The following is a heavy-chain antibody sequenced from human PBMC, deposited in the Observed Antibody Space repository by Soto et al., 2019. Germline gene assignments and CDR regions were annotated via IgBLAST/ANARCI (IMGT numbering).Heavy chain of an antibody. CDR2: FRTGGDDGTT. CDR3: AKKVNSGPGSQYFDY. J-gene: IGHJ4*02. Sequence: LRLSCAASGFTFSSYSMSWVRQAPGKGPEWVSGFRTGGDDGTTYYADSVKGRFTISRDNSKNTLFLQMNSLRVEDTAIYYCAKKVNSGPGSQYFDYWGQGTLVTVSS. CDR1: GFTFSSYS. V-gene: IGHV3-23*01. D-gene: IGHD3-10*01.